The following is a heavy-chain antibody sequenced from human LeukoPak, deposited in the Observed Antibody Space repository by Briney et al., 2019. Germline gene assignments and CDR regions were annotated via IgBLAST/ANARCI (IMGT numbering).Heavy chain of an antibody. CDR3: ASSGSGSLFDY. J-gene: IGHJ4*02. V-gene: IGHV3-53*01. CDR1: GFTFSSYA. D-gene: IGHD3-10*01. CDR2: IYSGGST. Sequence: GGSLRLSCAASGFTFSSYAMHWVRQAPGKGLEWVSVIYSGGSTYYADSVKGRFTISRDNSKNTLYLQMNSLRAEDTAVYYCASSGSGSLFDYWGQGTLVTVSS.